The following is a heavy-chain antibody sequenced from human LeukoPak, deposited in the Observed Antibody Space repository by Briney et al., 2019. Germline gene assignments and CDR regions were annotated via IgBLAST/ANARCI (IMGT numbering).Heavy chain of an antibody. Sequence: GESLKISCKGSGYSFTSYWIGWVRQMPGKGLEWMGIIYPGDSDTRYSPSFQGQVTISADKSISTAYLQWSGLKASDTAMYYCARIVRGISSIAARPPDYWGQGTLVTVSS. V-gene: IGHV5-51*01. CDR1: GYSFTSYW. J-gene: IGHJ4*02. CDR2: IYPGDSDT. D-gene: IGHD6-6*01. CDR3: ARIVRGISSIAARPPDY.